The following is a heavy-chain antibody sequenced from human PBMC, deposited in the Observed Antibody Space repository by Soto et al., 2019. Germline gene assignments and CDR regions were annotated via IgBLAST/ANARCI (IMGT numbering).Heavy chain of an antibody. CDR1: GYSISSGYY. J-gene: IGHJ6*02. Sequence: KTSETLSLTCAVSGYSISSGYYWGWIRQPPGKGLEWIGSIYHSGSTYYNPPLKSRVTISVDTSKNQFSLKLSSVTAADTAVYYCARVEPIVGDWRNYYYGMDVWGQGTTVTVYS. CDR2: IYHSGST. V-gene: IGHV4-38-2*01. D-gene: IGHD1-26*01. CDR3: ARVEPIVGDWRNYYYGMDV.